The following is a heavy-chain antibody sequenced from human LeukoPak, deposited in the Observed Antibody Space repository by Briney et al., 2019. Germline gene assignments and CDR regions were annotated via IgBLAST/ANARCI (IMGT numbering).Heavy chain of an antibody. Sequence: PSETLSLTCTVSGGSISSSSYSWGWIRQPPGKGLEWIGSIYYSGSTNYNPSLKSRVTISVDTSKNQFSLKLSSVTAADTAVYYCARDRSGWLQSSFDYWGQGTLVTVSS. CDR3: ARDRSGWLQSSFDY. D-gene: IGHD5-24*01. V-gene: IGHV4-39*07. CDR1: GGSISSSSYS. CDR2: IYYSGST. J-gene: IGHJ4*02.